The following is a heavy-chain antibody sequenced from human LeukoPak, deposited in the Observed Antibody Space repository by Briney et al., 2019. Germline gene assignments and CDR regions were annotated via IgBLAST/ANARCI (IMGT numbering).Heavy chain of an antibody. V-gene: IGHV4-34*01. Sequence: SETLSLTCTVSGGSTSRYYWSWIRQPPGKGLEWIGEINHSGSTNYNPSLKSRVTISVDTSKNQFSLKLSSVTAADTAVYYCARGRGYYYYYMDVWGKGTTVTVSS. CDR2: INHSGST. CDR3: ARGRGYYYYYMDV. J-gene: IGHJ6*03. CDR1: GGSTSRYY.